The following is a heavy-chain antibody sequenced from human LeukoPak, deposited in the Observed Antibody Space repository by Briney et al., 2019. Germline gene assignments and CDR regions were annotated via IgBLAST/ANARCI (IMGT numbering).Heavy chain of an antibody. J-gene: IGHJ6*02. CDR1: GFTFSSYW. CDR3: ARGTSYYPEHYYYGMDV. Sequence: PGGSLRLSCAASGFTFSSYWMSWVRQAPEKGLEWVANIKQDGSEKYYVDSVKGRFTISRDNAKNSLYLQMNSLRAEDTAVYYCARGTSYYPEHYYYGMDVWGQGTTVTVSS. CDR2: IKQDGSEK. D-gene: IGHD3-10*01. V-gene: IGHV3-7*01.